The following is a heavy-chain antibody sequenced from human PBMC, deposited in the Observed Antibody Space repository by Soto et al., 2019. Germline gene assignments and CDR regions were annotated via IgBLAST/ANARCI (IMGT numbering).Heavy chain of an antibody. CDR2: IYYSGST. V-gene: IGHV4-31*03. CDR3: ARGWRDIVVVPAAIICAFDI. CDR1: GGSISSGGYY. J-gene: IGHJ3*02. D-gene: IGHD2-2*02. Sequence: SETLSLTCTVSGGSISSGGYYWSWIRQHPGKGLEWIGYIYYSGSTYYNPSLKSRVTISVDTSKNQFSLKLSSVTAADTAVYYCARGWRDIVVVPAAIICAFDIWGQGTMVTVS.